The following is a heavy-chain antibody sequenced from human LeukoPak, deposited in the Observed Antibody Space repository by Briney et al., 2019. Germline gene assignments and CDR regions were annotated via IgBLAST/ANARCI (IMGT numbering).Heavy chain of an antibody. CDR1: GYTFTGYY. CDR2: INPSSGDT. D-gene: IGHD3-10*01. V-gene: IGHV1-2*04. J-gene: IGHJ4*02. Sequence: ASVKVSCKASGYTFTGYYMHWVRQAPGQGLEWMGWINPSSGDTEFAQEFQGWVTLTRDIFDNTASMEINTLKPDDTAVYYCAKGNYGSGGYYSPLTFDYWGQGSRVTVSS. CDR3: AKGNYGSGGYYSPLTFDY.